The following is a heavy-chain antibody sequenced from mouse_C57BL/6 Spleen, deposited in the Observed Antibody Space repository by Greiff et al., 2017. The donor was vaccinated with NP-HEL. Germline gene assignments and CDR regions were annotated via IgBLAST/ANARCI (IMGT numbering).Heavy chain of an antibody. Sequence: QVHVKQPGAELVKPGASVKLSCKASGYTFTSYWMHWVKQRPGRGLEWIGRIDPNSGGTKYNEKFKSKATLTVDKPSSTAYMQLSSLTSEDSAVYYCARQSSWVDWYFDVWGTGTTVTVSS. D-gene: IGHD1-1*01. CDR1: GYTFTSYW. CDR2: IDPNSGGT. CDR3: ARQSSWVDWYFDV. J-gene: IGHJ1*03. V-gene: IGHV1-72*01.